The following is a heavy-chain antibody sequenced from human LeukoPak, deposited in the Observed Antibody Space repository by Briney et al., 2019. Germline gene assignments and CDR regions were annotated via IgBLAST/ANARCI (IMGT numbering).Heavy chain of an antibody. CDR3: ARAPRDSSSSNYMRRFDY. Sequence: PSETLSLTCAVSGYSISSDNYWVWIRQPPGQGLEWTGGIYHSGSTYYNPSLKSRVTMSVDTSKNQFSLKLSSVTAADTAVYYCARAPRDSSSSNYMRRFDYWGQGTLDTVSS. CDR2: IYHSGST. CDR1: GYSISSDNY. D-gene: IGHD3-22*01. V-gene: IGHV4-38-2*01. J-gene: IGHJ4*02.